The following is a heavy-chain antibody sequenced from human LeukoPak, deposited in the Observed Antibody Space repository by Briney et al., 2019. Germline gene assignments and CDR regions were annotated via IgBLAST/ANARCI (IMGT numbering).Heavy chain of an antibody. V-gene: IGHV1-69*13. D-gene: IGHD2-2*01. Sequence: SVKVSCKASGGTFSSYAISWVRQAPGQGLEWMGGNIPIFGTANYAQKFQGRVTITADESTSTAYMEPSSLRSEDTAVYYCARHQLLSNWFDPWGQGTLVTVSS. J-gene: IGHJ5*02. CDR1: GGTFSSYA. CDR3: ARHQLLSNWFDP. CDR2: NIPIFGTA.